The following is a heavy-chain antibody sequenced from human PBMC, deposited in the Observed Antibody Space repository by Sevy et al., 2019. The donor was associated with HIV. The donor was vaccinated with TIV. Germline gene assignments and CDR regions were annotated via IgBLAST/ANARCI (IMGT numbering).Heavy chain of an antibody. CDR3: ARQPAGGEDYFDY. D-gene: IGHD3-10*01. Sequence: GESLKISCKGSGYSFANYWIGWVRQMPGKGLEWMGIIYPRDSDPRYSPSFQGQVTISAVKSITTAYLQWSSLKASDTAMYYCARQPAGGEDYFDYWGQGTLVTVSS. V-gene: IGHV5-51*01. CDR1: GYSFANYW. CDR2: IYPRDSDP. J-gene: IGHJ4*02.